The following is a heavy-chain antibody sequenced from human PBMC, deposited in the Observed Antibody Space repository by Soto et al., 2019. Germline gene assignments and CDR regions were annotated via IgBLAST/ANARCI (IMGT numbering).Heavy chain of an antibody. CDR1: GYTFTSYG. CDR2: ISAYNGNT. CDR3: ARDRGVAVAGTVGMDV. D-gene: IGHD6-19*01. Sequence: ASVKVSCKASGYTFTSYGISWVRQAPGQGLEWMGWISAYNGNTNYAQKLQGRVTMTTDTSTSTAYMELRSLRSDDTAVYYCARDRGVAVAGTVGMDVWGQGTTVTVSS. V-gene: IGHV1-18*01. J-gene: IGHJ6*02.